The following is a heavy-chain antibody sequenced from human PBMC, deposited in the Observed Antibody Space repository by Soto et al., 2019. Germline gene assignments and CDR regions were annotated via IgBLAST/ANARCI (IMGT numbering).Heavy chain of an antibody. CDR3: ARDDVLCDGGRCYGVTLDG. V-gene: IGHV3-66*01. Sequence: EVQLVESGGGLVQPGGSLRLSCAASGFTVSSKYMSWVRQAPGKGLEWVSLIQSGGPTYYADSVKGRFTISRDTSENTVHLQMDSLRAEDTAVYSCARDDVLCDGGRCYGVTLDGWGKGTTVTVSS. J-gene: IGHJ6*04. CDR2: IQSGGPT. CDR1: GFTVSSKY. D-gene: IGHD2-15*01.